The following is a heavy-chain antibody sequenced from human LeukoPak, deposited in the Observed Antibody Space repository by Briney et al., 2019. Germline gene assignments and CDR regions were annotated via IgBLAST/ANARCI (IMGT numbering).Heavy chain of an antibody. D-gene: IGHD3-22*01. CDR2: IDPNSDDT. J-gene: IGHJ4*02. V-gene: IGHV1-2*02. CDR3: ARVTHYYDNSGENYYFDY. CDR1: GYTFTGYY. Sequence: ASVKVSCKASGYTFTGYYMHWVRQAPGQGLEWMGGIDPNSDDTNYAQKFQGRVTMTRDTSINTAYMELSRLRSDDTAVYYCARVTHYYDNSGENYYFDYWGQGTLVTVSS.